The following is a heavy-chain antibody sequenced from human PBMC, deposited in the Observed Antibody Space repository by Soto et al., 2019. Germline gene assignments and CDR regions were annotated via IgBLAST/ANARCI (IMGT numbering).Heavy chain of an antibody. J-gene: IGHJ6*02. CDR3: ARGSKGVGSSWFQTYYYYGMDV. Sequence: ASVKVSCKASGGTFSSYATSWVRQAPGQGLEWMGGIIPIFGTANYAQKFQGRVTTTADESTSTAYMELSSLRSEDTAVYYCARGSKGVGSSWFQTYYYYGMDVWGQGTTVTVSS. CDR1: GGTFSSYA. V-gene: IGHV1-69*13. CDR2: IIPIFGTA. D-gene: IGHD6-13*01.